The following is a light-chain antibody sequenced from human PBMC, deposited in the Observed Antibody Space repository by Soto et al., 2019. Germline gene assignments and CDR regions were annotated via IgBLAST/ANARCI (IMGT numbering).Light chain of an antibody. CDR3: SSYTSSSTYV. CDR1: SSDVGGYNY. Sequence: SVLTQPASVSGYPAQSITISCTGTSSDVGGYNYVSWYQQHPGKAPKLMIYDVSNRPSGVSNRFSGSKSGNTASLTISGLQAEDEADYYCSSYTSSSTYVFGTGTKVTVL. V-gene: IGLV2-14*01. CDR2: DVS. J-gene: IGLJ1*01.